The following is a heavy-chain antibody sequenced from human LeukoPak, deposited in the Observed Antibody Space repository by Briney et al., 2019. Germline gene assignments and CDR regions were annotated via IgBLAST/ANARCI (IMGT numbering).Heavy chain of an antibody. CDR1: GGSFSGYY. D-gene: IGHD3-10*01. CDR2: IYYSGST. V-gene: IGHV4-59*12. CDR3: ATRFGELLSPPRDY. Sequence: PSETLSLTCAVYGGSFSGYYWSWIRQPPGKGLEWIGYIYYSGSTNYNPSLKSRVTISVDTSKNQFSLKLSSVTAADTAVYYCATRFGELLSPPRDYWGQGTLVTVSS. J-gene: IGHJ4*02.